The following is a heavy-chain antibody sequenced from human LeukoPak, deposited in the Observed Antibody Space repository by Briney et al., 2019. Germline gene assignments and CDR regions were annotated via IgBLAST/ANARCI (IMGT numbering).Heavy chain of an antibody. CDR1: GFTFSSYS. Sequence: GGSLRLSCAASGFTFSSYSMNWVRQAPGKGLEWVSYISSSSSTIYYADSVKGRFTISRDNAKNSLYLQMNSLRAEDTAVYYCARDHISHDFWSGYYHPPGGALDYWGQGTLVTVSS. CDR2: ISSSSSTI. CDR3: ARDHISHDFWSGYYHPPGGALDY. J-gene: IGHJ4*02. D-gene: IGHD3-3*01. V-gene: IGHV3-48*01.